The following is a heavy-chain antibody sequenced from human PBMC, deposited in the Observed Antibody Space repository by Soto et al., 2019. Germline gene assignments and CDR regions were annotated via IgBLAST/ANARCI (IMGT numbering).Heavy chain of an antibody. CDR2: TKNKANSYTT. D-gene: IGHD3-16*01. J-gene: IGHJ4*02. Sequence: GGSLRLSCAASGFIFSSYSMNWVRQTPGKGLEWVGRTKNKANSYTTEYAASVRGRFTISRDYSRDSVYLQMNSLKTDDTAVYYCTIEGAYPGPDFDYWGQGTLVTVSS. V-gene: IGHV3-72*01. CDR1: GFIFSSYS. CDR3: TIEGAYPGPDFDY.